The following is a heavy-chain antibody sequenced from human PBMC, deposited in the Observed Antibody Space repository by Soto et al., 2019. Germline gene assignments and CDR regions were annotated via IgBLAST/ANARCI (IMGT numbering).Heavy chain of an antibody. CDR2: IKQDGSEK. CDR3: ARDRPRDRSSHRNYYFYGMGV. CDR1: GFTFSTYW. V-gene: IGHV3-7*01. J-gene: IGHJ6*02. Sequence: EVQLVESGGGLVQPGGSLRLSCAASGFTFSTYWMSWVRQAPGKGLEWVANIKQDGSEKYYVDSVEGRFTISRDNAKNSLFLQMNSLRSEDTAVYYCARDRPRDRSSHRNYYFYGMGVWGQGTTVTVSS. D-gene: IGHD6-6*01.